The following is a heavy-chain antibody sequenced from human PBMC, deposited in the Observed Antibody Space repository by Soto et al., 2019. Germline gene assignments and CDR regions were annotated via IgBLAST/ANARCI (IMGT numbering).Heavy chain of an antibody. CDR3: ARDPGRGSSWYHFDY. CDR1: GFTFSSHW. V-gene: IGHV3-21*01. Sequence: WGSLRLSCAASGFTFSSHWMNWVRQAPGKGLEWVSSISSSSSYIYYADSVKGRFTFSRDNAKNSLYLQMNSLRVEDTAVYYCARDPGRGSSWYHFDYWGQGTLVTVS. CDR2: ISSSSSYI. D-gene: IGHD6-13*01. J-gene: IGHJ4*02.